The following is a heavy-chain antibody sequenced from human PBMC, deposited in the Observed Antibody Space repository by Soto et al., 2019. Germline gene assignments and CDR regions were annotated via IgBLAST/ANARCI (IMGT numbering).Heavy chain of an antibody. CDR3: VKERKKMDYRVFDY. V-gene: IGHV3-64D*08. D-gene: IGHD4-4*01. CDR2: ISGSGGST. J-gene: IGHJ4*02. CDR1: GFTFSSYA. Sequence: PGGSLRLSCAASGFTFSSYAMSWVRQAPGKGLEYVSAISGSGGSTYYADSVKGRFTISRDNSKNTLYLQMSSLRAEDTAVYYCVKERKKMDYRVFDYWGQGTLVTVSS.